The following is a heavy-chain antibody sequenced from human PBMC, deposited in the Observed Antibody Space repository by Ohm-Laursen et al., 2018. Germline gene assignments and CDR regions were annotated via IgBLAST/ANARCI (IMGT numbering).Heavy chain of an antibody. V-gene: IGHV1-8*01. CDR1: GPTFISYG. CDR3: ARGGFYDSSGTYAGMDV. J-gene: IGHJ6*02. CDR2: MNPNSGNT. D-gene: IGHD3-22*01. Sequence: ASVTVSCKATGPTFISYGINWVRQATGQGLEWMGWMNPNSGNTGYAQKFQGRVTMTRNTSISTAYMELSSLRSEDTAVYYCARGGFYDSSGTYAGMDVWGQGTTVTVSS.